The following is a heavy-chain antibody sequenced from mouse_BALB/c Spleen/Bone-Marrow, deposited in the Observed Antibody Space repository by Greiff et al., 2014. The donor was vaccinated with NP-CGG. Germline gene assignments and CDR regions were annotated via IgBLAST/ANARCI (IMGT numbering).Heavy chain of an antibody. D-gene: IGHD4-1*01. CDR2: ITYDGSN. J-gene: IGHJ1*01. Sequence: DVKLQESGPGLVKPSQSLSLTCSVTGFSITSGYYWNWIRQFPGNKLEWMDYITYDGSNNYNPSLKNRLSITRDTSKNQFFLKLNSVTPEDTATYYCARGTGTYFDVWGAGTSVTVSS. CDR1: GFSITSGYY. V-gene: IGHV3-6*02. CDR3: ARGTGTYFDV.